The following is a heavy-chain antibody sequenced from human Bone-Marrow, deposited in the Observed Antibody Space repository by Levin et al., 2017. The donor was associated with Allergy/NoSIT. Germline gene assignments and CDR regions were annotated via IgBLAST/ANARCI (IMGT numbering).Heavy chain of an antibody. CDR2: IYSGGST. J-gene: IGHJ3*02. CDR1: GFSVMSNY. V-gene: IGHV3-66*02. CDR3: ARDGVYMKGPRDAFDI. Sequence: GESLKISCAASGFSVMSNYMSWVRQAPGKGLEWVSVIYSGGSTYYADSVKGRFTISRDNAKNTLYPQMNSLRAEDTAVYYCARDGVYMKGPRDAFDIWGQGTMVTVSS. D-gene: IGHD2-2*02.